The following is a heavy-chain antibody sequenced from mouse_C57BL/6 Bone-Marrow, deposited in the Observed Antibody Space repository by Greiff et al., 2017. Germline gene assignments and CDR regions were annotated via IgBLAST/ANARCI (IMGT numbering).Heavy chain of an antibody. V-gene: IGHV1-81*01. CDR1: GYTFTSYG. D-gene: IGHD1-1*01. CDR3: AIHYYYGSSYHYAMDY. Sequence: VKLQESGAELARPGASVKLSCKASGYTFTSYGISWVKQRTGQGLEWIGEIYPRSGNTYYNEKFKGKATLTADKSSSTAYMELRSLTSEDSAVYFCAIHYYYGSSYHYAMDYWGQGTSVTVSS. CDR2: IYPRSGNT. J-gene: IGHJ4*01.